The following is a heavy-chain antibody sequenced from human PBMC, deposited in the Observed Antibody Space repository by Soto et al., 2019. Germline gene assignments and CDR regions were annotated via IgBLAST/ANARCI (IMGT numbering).Heavy chain of an antibody. Sequence: ASVKVSCKASGYTFTSYAMHRVRQAPGQRLEWMGWINAGNGNTKYSQKFQGRVTITRDTSASTAYMELSSLRSDDTAVYYCARVASVDTIFGVAPVGYYGMDVWGQGTTVTVSS. D-gene: IGHD3-3*01. CDR3: ARVASVDTIFGVAPVGYYGMDV. CDR1: GYTFTSYA. J-gene: IGHJ6*02. CDR2: INAGNGNT. V-gene: IGHV1-3*01.